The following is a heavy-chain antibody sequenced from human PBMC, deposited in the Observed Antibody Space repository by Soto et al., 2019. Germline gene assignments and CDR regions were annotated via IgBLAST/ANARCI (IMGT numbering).Heavy chain of an antibody. J-gene: IGHJ6*02. V-gene: IGHV3-30*18. CDR1: GFTFSNYG. Sequence: GGSLRLSCAASGFTFSNYGMHWVRQAPGKGLEWVAFISDDGSNKYYADSMKGRFTMSRDNSKSTLYLQMNSLRVEETAVYYCTKRRNVLRFLEWSSGMEVWGQGTTVTVSS. CDR2: ISDDGSNK. CDR3: TKRRNVLRFLEWSSGMEV. D-gene: IGHD3-3*01.